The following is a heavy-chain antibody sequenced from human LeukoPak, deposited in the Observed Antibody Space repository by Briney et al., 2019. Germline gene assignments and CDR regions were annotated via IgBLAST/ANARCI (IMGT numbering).Heavy chain of an antibody. CDR1: GVTLSSYW. D-gene: IGHD2-15*01. J-gene: IGHJ4*02. Sequence: GGSLRLSCAASGVTLSSYWMHWVRQAPGKGLVWVSRINSDGTSTTYADPVKCRFTISRDTAKNSLYLQMNSLRAEDTAVYYCVAARADFDYWGQGTLVTVSS. CDR2: INSDGTST. V-gene: IGHV3-74*01. CDR3: VAARADFDY.